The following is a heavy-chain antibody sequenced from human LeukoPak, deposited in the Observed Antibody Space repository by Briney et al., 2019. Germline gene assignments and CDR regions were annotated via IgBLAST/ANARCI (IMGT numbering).Heavy chain of an antibody. Sequence: GRSLRLSCAASGFTFDDYAMHWVRQAPGKGLEWVSGISWNSGSIGYADSVKGRFTTSRDNAKNSLYLQMNSLRAEDTALYYCAKDMGRYYDSSGYYALDYWGQGTLVTVSS. J-gene: IGHJ4*02. V-gene: IGHV3-9*01. CDR2: ISWNSGSI. CDR1: GFTFDDYA. D-gene: IGHD3-22*01. CDR3: AKDMGRYYDSSGYYALDY.